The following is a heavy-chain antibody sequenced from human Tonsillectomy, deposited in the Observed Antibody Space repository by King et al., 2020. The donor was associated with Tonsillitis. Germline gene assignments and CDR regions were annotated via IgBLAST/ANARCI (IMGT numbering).Heavy chain of an antibody. D-gene: IGHD4-17*01. V-gene: IGHV3-9*01. CDR2: ISWNSGSI. CDR3: AKAISYGDYQSGWFDP. Sequence: VQLVESGGGLVQPGRSLRLSCAASGFTFDDYAMHWVRQAPGKGLEWVSGISWNSGSIGYADSVKGRFTISRDNAKNSLYLQMNSLRAEDTALYYCAKAISYGDYQSGWFDPWGQGTLVTVSS. J-gene: IGHJ5*02. CDR1: GFTFDDYA.